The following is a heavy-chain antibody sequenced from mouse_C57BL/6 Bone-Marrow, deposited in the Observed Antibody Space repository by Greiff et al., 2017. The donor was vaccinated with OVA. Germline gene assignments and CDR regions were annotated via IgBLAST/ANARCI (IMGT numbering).Heavy chain of an antibody. V-gene: IGHV1-64*01. D-gene: IGHD2-3*01. CDR1: GYTFTSYW. CDR3: ARNGYYGGGAMDY. Sequence: QVQLQQPGAELVKPGASVKLSCKASGYTFTSYWMHWVKQRPGQGLEWIGMIHPNSGSTNYNEKFKSKATLTVDKSSSTAYMQLSSLTSEDSAVYYCARNGYYGGGAMDYWGQGTSVTVSS. CDR2: IHPNSGST. J-gene: IGHJ4*01.